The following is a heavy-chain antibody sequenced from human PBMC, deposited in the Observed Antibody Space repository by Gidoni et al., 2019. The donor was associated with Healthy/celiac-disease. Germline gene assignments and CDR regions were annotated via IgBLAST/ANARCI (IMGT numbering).Heavy chain of an antibody. J-gene: IGHJ4*02. CDR1: ACSIRSGSYY. D-gene: IGHD6-13*01. V-gene: IGHV4-61*02. CDR2: IYTSGST. CDR3: ARGIAAAGTQYYFDY. Sequence: PGLVKPSQTLSLTCTVSACSIRSGSYYWSWIRQPAGKGLEWIGRIYTSGSTNYNPSLKSRVTISVDTSKNQFSLKLSSVTAADTAVYYCARGIAAAGTQYYFDYWGQGTLVTVSS.